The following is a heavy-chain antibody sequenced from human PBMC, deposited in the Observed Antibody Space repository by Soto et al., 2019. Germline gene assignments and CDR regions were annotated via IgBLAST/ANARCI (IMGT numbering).Heavy chain of an antibody. V-gene: IGHV1-18*04. J-gene: IGHJ5*02. CDR1: GYTFTSYG. D-gene: IGHD6-6*01. CDR2: ISAYNGNT. CDR3: ARDGAPIAARPLWFDP. Sequence: GASVKVSCKASGYTFTSYGISWVRQAPGQGPEWMGWISAYNGNTNYAQKLQGRVTMTTDTSTSTAYMELRSLRSDDTAVYYCARDGAPIAARPLWFDPWGQGTLVTVSS.